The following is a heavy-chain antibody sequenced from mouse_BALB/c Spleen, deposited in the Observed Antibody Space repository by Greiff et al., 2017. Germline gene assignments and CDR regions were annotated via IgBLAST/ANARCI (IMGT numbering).Heavy chain of an antibody. D-gene: IGHD2-1*01. J-gene: IGHJ4*01. V-gene: IGHV1S81*02. Sequence: VQLQQPGAELVKPGASVKLSCKASGYTFTSYWMHWVKQRPGQGLEWIGEINPSNGRTNYNEKFKSKATLTVDKSSSTAYMQLSSLTSEDSAVYYCARSGYGNLYAMDYWGQGTSVTVSS. CDR3: ARSGYGNLYAMDY. CDR2: INPSNGRT. CDR1: GYTFTSYW.